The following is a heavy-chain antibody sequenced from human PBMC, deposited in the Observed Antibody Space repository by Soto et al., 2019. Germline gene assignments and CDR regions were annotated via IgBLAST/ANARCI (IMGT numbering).Heavy chain of an antibody. J-gene: IGHJ4*02. V-gene: IGHV4-31*02. CDR2: IFNSGTT. CDR1: GASTVSHYH. Sequence: QVQLQESGPGLVKPSQTLSLTCSVSGASTVSHYHWTWIRQPPGKGLEWMGYIFNSGTTFYNPSLTSRLSISMDTSGNHFSPELRSVTAADTAVYYCALALGPTTGLDYWGQGTLVTVSS. D-gene: IGHD1-26*01. CDR3: ALALGPTTGLDY.